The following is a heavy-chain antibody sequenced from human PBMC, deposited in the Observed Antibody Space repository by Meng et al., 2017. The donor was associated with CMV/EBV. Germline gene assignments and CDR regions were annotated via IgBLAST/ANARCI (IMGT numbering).Heavy chain of an antibody. CDR2: IIPILGIA. D-gene: IGHD3-3*02. Sequence: SVKVSCKASGGTFSSYAISWVRQAPGQGLEWMGGIIPILGIANYAQKFQGRVTITADKSTSTAYVELSSLRSEDTAVYYCARDAGTFLAYRGYFDYWGQGTLVTVSS. CDR3: ARDAGTFLAYRGYFDY. CDR1: GGTFSSYA. J-gene: IGHJ4*02. V-gene: IGHV1-69*10.